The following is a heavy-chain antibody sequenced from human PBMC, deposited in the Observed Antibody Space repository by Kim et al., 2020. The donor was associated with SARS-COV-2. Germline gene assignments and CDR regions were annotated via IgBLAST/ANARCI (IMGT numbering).Heavy chain of an antibody. CDR3: AVVPAPGSVYYYGMDV. Sequence: SETLSLTCTVSGGSISSSSYYWGWIRQPPGKGLEWIGSIYYSGSTYYNPSLKSRVTISVDTSKNQFSLKLSSVTAADTAVYYCAVVPAPGSVYYYGMDVWGQGTTVTVSS. J-gene: IGHJ6*02. V-gene: IGHV4-39*01. CDR2: IYYSGST. CDR1: GGSISSSSYY. D-gene: IGHD2-2*01.